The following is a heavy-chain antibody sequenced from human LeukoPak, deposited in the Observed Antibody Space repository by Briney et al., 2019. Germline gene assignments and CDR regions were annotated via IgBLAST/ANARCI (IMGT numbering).Heavy chain of an antibody. CDR2: ISGSGGST. CDR1: GFTFSSYA. D-gene: IGHD5-24*01. CDR3: AKPPMATINPYYFDY. V-gene: IGHV3-23*01. Sequence: HPGGSLRLSCAASGFTFSSYAMSWVRQAPGKGLEWVSAISGSGGSTYYADSVKGRFTISRDNSQNTLYLQMNSLRAEDTAVYYCAKPPMATINPYYFDYWGQGTLVTVSS. J-gene: IGHJ4*02.